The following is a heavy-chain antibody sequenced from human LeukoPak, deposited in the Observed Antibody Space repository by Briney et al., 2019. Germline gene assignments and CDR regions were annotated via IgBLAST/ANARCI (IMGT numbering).Heavy chain of an antibody. J-gene: IGHJ4*02. CDR2: IFSGGST. D-gene: IGHD6-19*01. V-gene: IGHV3-53*01. CDR3: VSPKYSSAWFFDY. Sequence: GGSLRLSCAASGFSVGSNYMSWVRQAPGKGLEWVSVIFSGGSTYYADSVKGRFTISRDNSKNTLYLQMNSLRAEDTAVYYCVSPKYSSAWFFDYWGQGTLVTVSS. CDR1: GFSVGSNY.